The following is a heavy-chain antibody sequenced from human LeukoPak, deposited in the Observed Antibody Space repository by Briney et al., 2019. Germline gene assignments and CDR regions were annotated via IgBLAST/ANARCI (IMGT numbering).Heavy chain of an antibody. Sequence: GGSLRLSCAASGFTVSSNYMSWVRQAPGKGLEWVSVIYSGGSTYYADSVKGRFTISRDNSKNTLYLQMNSLRAEDTAVYYCAREYGANWFDPWGQGTLVTASS. CDR1: GFTVSSNY. D-gene: IGHD4-17*01. V-gene: IGHV3-53*01. CDR2: IYSGGST. CDR3: AREYGANWFDP. J-gene: IGHJ5*02.